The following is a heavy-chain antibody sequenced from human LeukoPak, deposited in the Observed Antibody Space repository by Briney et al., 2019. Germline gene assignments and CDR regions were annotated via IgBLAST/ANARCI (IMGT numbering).Heavy chain of an antibody. V-gene: IGHV3-21*01. CDR1: GFTFSSYS. J-gene: IGHJ4*02. CDR3: ARDMASTTPIFAY. D-gene: IGHD1-1*01. CDR2: ISSSSSYI. Sequence: AGGSLRLSCAASGFTFSSYSMNWVRQAPGKGLEWVSSISSSSSYIYYADSVKGRFTISRDNAKNSLYLQMNSLRAEDTAVHYRARDMASTTPIFAYWGQGTLVTVSS.